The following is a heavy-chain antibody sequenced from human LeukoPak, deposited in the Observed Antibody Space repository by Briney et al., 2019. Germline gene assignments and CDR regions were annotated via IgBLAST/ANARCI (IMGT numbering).Heavy chain of an antibody. J-gene: IGHJ3*02. CDR3: ARGSPIITMIVVAPRGGAFDI. CDR2: ISAYNGNT. Sequence: ASVKVSCKASGYTFTSYGISWVRQAPGQGLEWMGWISAYNGNTNYAQKLQGRVTMTTDTSTSTAYMELRSLRSDDTAVYYCARGSPIITMIVVAPRGGAFDIWGQGTMVTVSS. CDR1: GYTFTSYG. V-gene: IGHV1-18*01. D-gene: IGHD3-22*01.